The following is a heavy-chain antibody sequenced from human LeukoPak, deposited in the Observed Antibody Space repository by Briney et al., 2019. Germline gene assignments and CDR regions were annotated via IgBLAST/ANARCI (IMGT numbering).Heavy chain of an antibody. V-gene: IGHV1-2*02. CDR1: GYTVTDYF. CDR3: ARDQRYCSGGSCYPDWFDP. CDR2: INRNSGGT. Sequence: ASVKVSCKASGYTVTDYFMHWVRQAPGQGLEWMGWINRNSGGTNYAQNFQGRVTMTRDTSISTAYMELSRLRSDDTAVYYCARDQRYCSGGSCYPDWFDPWGQGTLVTVSS. J-gene: IGHJ5*02. D-gene: IGHD2-15*01.